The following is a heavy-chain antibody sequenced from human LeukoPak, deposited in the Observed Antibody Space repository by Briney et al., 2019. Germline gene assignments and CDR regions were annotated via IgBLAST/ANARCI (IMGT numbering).Heavy chain of an antibody. CDR1: GYTFTSYA. Sequence: ASVKVSCKASGYTFTSYAMHWVRQAPGQRLEWMGWINAGNGNTKYSQKFQGRVTITRDTSASTAYMELSSLRSEDTAVYYCARDAERMVRGVMDVWGQGTTVTVSS. V-gene: IGHV1-3*01. D-gene: IGHD3-10*01. CDR3: ARDAERMVRGVMDV. CDR2: INAGNGNT. J-gene: IGHJ6*02.